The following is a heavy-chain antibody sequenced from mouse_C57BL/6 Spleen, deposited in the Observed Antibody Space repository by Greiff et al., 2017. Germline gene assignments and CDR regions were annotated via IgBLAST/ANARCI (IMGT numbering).Heavy chain of an antibody. CDR1: GYTFTSYW. J-gene: IGHJ1*03. D-gene: IGHD1-1*01. Sequence: QVQLQQPGAELVLPGASVKLSCKASGYTFTSYWMHWVKQRPGQGLEWIGEIDPSDSYTYYNQKFKGKSTLTVDKSSSTAYMQLSSLTSEDSAVYYCARVTTVVDWYFDVGAQGPRSPSPQ. CDR2: IDPSDSYT. V-gene: IGHV1-69*01. CDR3: ARVTTVVDWYFDV.